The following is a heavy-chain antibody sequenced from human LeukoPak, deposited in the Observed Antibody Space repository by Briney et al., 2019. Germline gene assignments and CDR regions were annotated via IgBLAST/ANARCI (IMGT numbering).Heavy chain of an antibody. V-gene: IGHV3-49*04. J-gene: IGHJ4*02. CDR3: TRGRGYSSGYLGEYFDY. Sequence: GGSLRLSCTASGFTFGDYTMHWVRQAPGKGLEWVRFIRIKAYGGTTAYAASVKDRFTISRDDSKSIAYLQMNSLKTEDTAVYYCTRGRGYSSGYLGEYFDYWDQGALVTVSS. CDR2: IRIKAYGGTT. CDR1: GFTFGDYT. D-gene: IGHD5-18*01.